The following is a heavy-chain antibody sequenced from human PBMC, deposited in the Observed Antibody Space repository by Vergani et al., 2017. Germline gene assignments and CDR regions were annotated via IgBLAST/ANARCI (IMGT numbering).Heavy chain of an antibody. CDR1: GGSISSYY. CDR3: AREPNAQYSSGWYYFDY. D-gene: IGHD6-19*01. V-gene: IGHV4-4*07. J-gene: IGHJ4*02. Sequence: QVQLQESGPGLVKPSETLSLTCTVSGGSISSYYWSWIRQPAGKGLEWIGRIYTSGSTNYNPSLKSRVTMSVDTSKNQFALKLSSVTAADTAVDYCAREPNAQYSSGWYYFDYWGQGTLVTVSS. CDR2: IYTSGST.